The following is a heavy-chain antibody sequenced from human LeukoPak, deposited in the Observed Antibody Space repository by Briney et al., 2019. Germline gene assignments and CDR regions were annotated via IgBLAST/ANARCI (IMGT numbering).Heavy chain of an antibody. D-gene: IGHD6-13*01. CDR3: ARYGYGSSWYYFDY. Sequence: PSETLSLTCTVSGGSISSYYWSWIRQPPGKGLEWIGYIYYSGSTNYNPSLKSRVTISVDTSKNQFSLKLSSVTAADTAVYYCARYGYGSSWYYFDYWGQGTLVTVSS. CDR2: IYYSGST. J-gene: IGHJ4*02. CDR1: GGSISSYY. V-gene: IGHV4-59*12.